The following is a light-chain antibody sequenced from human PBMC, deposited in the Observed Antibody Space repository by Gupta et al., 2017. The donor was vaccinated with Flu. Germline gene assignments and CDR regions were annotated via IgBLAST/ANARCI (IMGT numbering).Light chain of an antibody. CDR1: QSISSY. CDR2: AAS. J-gene: IGKJ4*01. CDR3: QQSYSNPVT. Sequence: DIRMTQSPSSLSASVGDRVTITCRASQSISSYFNWYQQKTAKDPKLLIYAASSLQRGVPSRFSGSGAGTDFTITISSLQHEDFATYYYQQSYSNPVTFGGGTKVEIK. V-gene: IGKV1-39*01.